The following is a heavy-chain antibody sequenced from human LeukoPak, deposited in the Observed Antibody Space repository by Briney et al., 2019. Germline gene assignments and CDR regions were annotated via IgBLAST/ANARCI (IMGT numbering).Heavy chain of an antibody. CDR2: IYTSGST. CDR1: GGSISSGSYY. Sequence: SETLSLTCTVSGGSISSGSYYWSWIRQPAGKGLEWIGRIYTSGSTNYNPSLKSRVTISVDTSKNQSSLKLSSVTAADTAVYYCAGRTALGYCSGGSCYSDFDYWGQGTLVTVSS. CDR3: AGRTALGYCSGGSCYSDFDY. D-gene: IGHD2-15*01. V-gene: IGHV4-61*02. J-gene: IGHJ4*02.